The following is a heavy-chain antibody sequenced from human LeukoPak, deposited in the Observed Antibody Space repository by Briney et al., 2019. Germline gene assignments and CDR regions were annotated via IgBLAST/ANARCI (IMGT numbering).Heavy chain of an antibody. CDR3: AKDFGDCSNGVCCGKPFDY. V-gene: IGHV3-23*01. D-gene: IGHD2-8*01. J-gene: IGHJ4*02. CDR2: ISGSGDTT. Sequence: GGSLRLSCAASGFTFSRYAMSWARQAPGKGLEWVSGISGSGDTTYYADPVKGRFTISRDNSKNTLYLQMNSLRAEDTAVYYCAKDFGDCSNGVCCGKPFDYWGQGTLVTASS. CDR1: GFTFSRYA.